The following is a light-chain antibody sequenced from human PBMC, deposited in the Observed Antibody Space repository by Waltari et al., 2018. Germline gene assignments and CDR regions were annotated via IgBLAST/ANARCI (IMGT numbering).Light chain of an antibody. J-gene: IGKJ2*01. CDR2: GTS. Sequence: ESVLAQSPGTLSLSPGERANLSCRASQGVGRIYLAWYQQRPGQPPRVLGYGTSSRATVIPDRFSGSRSGSDCTLTIDRLEPEDGAVYFCQVYGGSPLYTFGQGTRLEIK. V-gene: IGKV3-20*01. CDR3: QVYGGSPLYT. CDR1: QGVGRIY.